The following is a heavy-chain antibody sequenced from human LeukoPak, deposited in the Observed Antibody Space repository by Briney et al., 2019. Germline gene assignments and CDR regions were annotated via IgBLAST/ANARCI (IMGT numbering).Heavy chain of an antibody. CDR1: GYSISSGYY. D-gene: IGHD2-2*03. J-gene: IGHJ4*01. Sequence: SETLSLTCAVSGYSISSGYYWGWIRQPPGKGLEWIGSIYHSGSTYYNPSLKSRVTISVDTSKNQFSLKLSSVTAADTAVYYCAREVLDFDYCGHGTLVTVSS. V-gene: IGHV4-38-2*02. CDR2: IYHSGST. CDR3: AREVLDFDY.